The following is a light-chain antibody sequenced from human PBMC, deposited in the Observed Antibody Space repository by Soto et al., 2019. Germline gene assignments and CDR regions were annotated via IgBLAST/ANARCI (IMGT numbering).Light chain of an antibody. V-gene: IGKV1-5*03. J-gene: IGKJ1*01. CDR1: QSISSW. Sequence: DIQMTQSPSTLSASVGDRVTITCRASQSISSWLAWYQQKPGKAPKILIDLASILESGVPSRFSGSGSGTEFTLTISSLQPDDFATYYCQQYKSYLWTFGQGTKVEIK. CDR3: QQYKSYLWT. CDR2: LAS.